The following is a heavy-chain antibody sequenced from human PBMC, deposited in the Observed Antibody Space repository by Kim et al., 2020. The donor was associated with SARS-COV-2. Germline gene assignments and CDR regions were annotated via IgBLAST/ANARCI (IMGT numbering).Heavy chain of an antibody. D-gene: IGHD3-10*01. CDR1: GGSISSYY. J-gene: IGHJ6*02. Sequence: SETLSLTCTVSGGSISSYYWSWIRQPPGKGLEWIGYIYYSGSTNYNPSLKSRVTISVDTSKNQFSLKLSSVTAADTAVYYCARRPPELLWFGAQGYYGMDVWGQGTTVTVSS. V-gene: IGHV4-59*08. CDR2: IYYSGST. CDR3: ARRPPELLWFGAQGYYGMDV.